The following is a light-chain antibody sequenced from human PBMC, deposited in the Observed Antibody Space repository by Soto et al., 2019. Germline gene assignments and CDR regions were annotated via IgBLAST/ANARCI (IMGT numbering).Light chain of an antibody. Sequence: EIVMTQSPVTLSLSPGERATLSCRASQSVSSNLAWYQQKPGQAPRLLVYSASTRATGIPARFSGSGSGTEFTRTISSLQSEDFAVYYCQQYNSWWTFGQGTKVEIK. CDR3: QQYNSWWT. CDR1: QSVSSN. J-gene: IGKJ1*01. CDR2: SAS. V-gene: IGKV3-15*01.